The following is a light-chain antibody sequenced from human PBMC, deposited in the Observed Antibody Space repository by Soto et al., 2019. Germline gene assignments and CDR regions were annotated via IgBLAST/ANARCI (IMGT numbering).Light chain of an antibody. J-gene: IGLJ3*02. V-gene: IGLV1-40*01. CDR1: TPNLGAGYD. Sequence: QSVLTQPPSVSGAPGQRVTLSCTGNTPNLGAGYDVHWYQQLPGAAPKLVIFGNRNRPSGVPERFSGSKSGTSASLAITGLQAEDEADYYCQAYDYSLTASVFGGGTQLTVL. CDR2: GNR. CDR3: QAYDYSLTASV.